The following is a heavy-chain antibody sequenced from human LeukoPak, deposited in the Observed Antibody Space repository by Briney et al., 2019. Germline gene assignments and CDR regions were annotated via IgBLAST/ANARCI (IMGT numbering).Heavy chain of an antibody. J-gene: IGHJ4*02. CDR1: RFNFNNYA. CDR2: ISNDGSNK. Sequence: GGSLRLSCAVSRFNFNNYAIHWVRQAPGKGLEWVAVISNDGSNKYYADSVKGRFTIPRDNSKNTLYLQMNSLRAEDTAVYYCAKNWDLDYWGQGTLVTVSS. CDR3: AKNWDLDY. V-gene: IGHV3-30*18. D-gene: IGHD7-27*01.